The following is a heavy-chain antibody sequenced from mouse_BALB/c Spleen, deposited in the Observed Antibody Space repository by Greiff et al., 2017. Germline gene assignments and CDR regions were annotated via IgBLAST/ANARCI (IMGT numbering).Heavy chain of an antibody. CDR2: ISSGGSYT. CDR3: ARHGYGNYEHFDV. V-gene: IGHV5-6*01. CDR1: GFTFSSYG. Sequence: EVQRVESGGDLVKPGGSLKLSCAASGFTFSSYGMSWVRQTPDKRLEWVATISSGGSYTYYPDSVKGRFTISRDNAKNTLYLQMSSLKSEDTAMYYCARHGYGNYEHFDVWGAGTTVTVSS. J-gene: IGHJ1*01. D-gene: IGHD2-1*01.